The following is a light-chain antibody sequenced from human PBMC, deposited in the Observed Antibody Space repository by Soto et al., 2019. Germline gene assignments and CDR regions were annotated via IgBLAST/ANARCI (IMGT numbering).Light chain of an antibody. V-gene: IGKV3D-15*01. J-gene: IGKJ1*01. CDR1: QSVSNY. Sequence: EIVLTQSPATLSLSPGERVTLSCRASQSVSNYLAWYQQKPGQAPRLLVSAASNRATGIPARFSGSGSETEFTLTIGSLQSEDFALYYCQQYNDWPRTFGQGTKVDIK. CDR2: AAS. CDR3: QQYNDWPRT.